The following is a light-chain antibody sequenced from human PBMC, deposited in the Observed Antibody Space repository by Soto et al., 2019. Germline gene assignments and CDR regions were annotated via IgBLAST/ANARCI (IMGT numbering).Light chain of an antibody. Sequence: DIQMTQSPSTLCASAGDTVTITCRASQSISTWLAWYQQKPGKAPQLLIFDASSLRIGVPSRFSGSGSGTEFTLTISSLQPDDFATYYCQHYNSYSEAFGQGTKVDIK. V-gene: IGKV1-5*01. CDR3: QHYNSYSEA. CDR1: QSISTW. J-gene: IGKJ1*01. CDR2: DAS.